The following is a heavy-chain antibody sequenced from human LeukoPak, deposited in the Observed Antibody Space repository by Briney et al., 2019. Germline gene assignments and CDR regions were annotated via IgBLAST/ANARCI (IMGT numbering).Heavy chain of an antibody. V-gene: IGHV3-21*01. CDR3: AREGFGGGSCYHDY. CDR1: GFTFSSYS. CDR2: ISGSSSYI. D-gene: IGHD2-15*01. J-gene: IGHJ4*02. Sequence: PGGSLRLSCAASGFTFSSYSMNRVRQAPGKGLEWVSSISGSSSYIYYADSVKGRFTISRDNAKNSLYLQMNSLRAEDTAVYYCAREGFGGGSCYHDYWGQGTLVTASS.